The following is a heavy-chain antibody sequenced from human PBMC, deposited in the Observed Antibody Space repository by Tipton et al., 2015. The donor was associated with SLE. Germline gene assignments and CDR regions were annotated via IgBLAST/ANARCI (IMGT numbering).Heavy chain of an antibody. CDR2: IYYSGST. CDR1: GGSISSYY. D-gene: IGHD6-19*01. CDR3: ARDQGSSGYFDY. J-gene: IGHJ4*02. Sequence: TLSLTCTVSGGSISSYYWSWIRQPPGKGLEWIGYIYYSGSTNYNPSLKSRVTISVDTSKNQFSLKLSSMTAADTAVYYCARDQGSSGYFDYWGQGTLVTVSS. V-gene: IGHV4-59*12.